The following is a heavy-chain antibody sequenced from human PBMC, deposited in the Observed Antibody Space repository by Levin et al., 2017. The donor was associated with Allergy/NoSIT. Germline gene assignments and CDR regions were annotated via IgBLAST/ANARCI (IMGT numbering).Heavy chain of an antibody. CDR2: ISGSGGST. V-gene: IGHV3-23*01. CDR3: AKDQGLSPRHYYYYYGMDV. Sequence: GGSLRLSCAASGFTFSSYAMSWVRQAPGKGLEWVSAISGSGGSTYYADSVKGRFTISRDNSKNTLYLQMNSLRAEDTAVYYCAKDQGLSPRHYYYYYGMDVWGQGTTVTVSS. D-gene: IGHD3-16*02. J-gene: IGHJ6*02. CDR1: GFTFSSYA.